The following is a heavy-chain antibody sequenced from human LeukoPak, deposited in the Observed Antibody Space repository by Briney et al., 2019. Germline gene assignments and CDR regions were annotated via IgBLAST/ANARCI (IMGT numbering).Heavy chain of an antibody. D-gene: IGHD1-26*01. Sequence: SETLSLTCTVSGGSISSYYWSWIRQPAGKGLEWIGRIYTSGSINYNPSLKSRVTMSVDTSKSQFSLKLSSVTVADTAIYYCARGQGATVPQVGKNWFDPWGQGTRVTVSS. CDR2: IYTSGSI. CDR3: ARGQGATVPQVGKNWFDP. CDR1: GGSISSYY. V-gene: IGHV4-4*07. J-gene: IGHJ5*02.